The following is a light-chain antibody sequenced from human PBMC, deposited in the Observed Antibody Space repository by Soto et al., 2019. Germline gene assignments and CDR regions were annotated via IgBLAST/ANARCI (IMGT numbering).Light chain of an antibody. CDR1: QSISIW. Sequence: DIQMTQSPSTLSASVGDRVTITCRARQSISIWLAWYQQKPGKAPKLLIYDASILESGVPSRFSGSGSGTEFTLTISSLQPDDFATYYCQQYYSYPLTFGGGTKVDIK. J-gene: IGKJ4*01. CDR2: DAS. V-gene: IGKV1-5*01. CDR3: QQYYSYPLT.